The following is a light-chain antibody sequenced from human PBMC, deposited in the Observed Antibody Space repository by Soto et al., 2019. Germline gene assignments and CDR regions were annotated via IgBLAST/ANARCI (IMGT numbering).Light chain of an antibody. CDR3: SSYAGTGTFV. Sequence: QSVLTQPRSVSGSPGQSITISCTGTSSDVGGYNYVSWYQHHPGKAPKFIIYEVTNRPSGVADRFSGSKSGNTASLTISGLQAEEEADYYCSSYAGTGTFVFGTGTKVTVL. CDR2: EVT. V-gene: IGLV2-11*01. CDR1: SSDVGGYNY. J-gene: IGLJ1*01.